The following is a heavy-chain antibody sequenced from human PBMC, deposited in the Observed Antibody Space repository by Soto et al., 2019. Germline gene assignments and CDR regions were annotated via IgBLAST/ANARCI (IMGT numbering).Heavy chain of an antibody. Sequence: GGSLRLSCAASGFTFSSYGMHWVRQAPGKGLEWVAVIWYDGSNKYYADSVKGRFTISRDNSKNTLYLQMNSLRAEDTAVYYCARLARHDYVWRRTRRNAFDICGQGTMVTV. CDR3: ARLARHDYVWRRTRRNAFDI. V-gene: IGHV3-33*01. J-gene: IGHJ3*02. CDR1: GFTFSSYG. D-gene: IGHD3-16*01. CDR2: IWYDGSNK.